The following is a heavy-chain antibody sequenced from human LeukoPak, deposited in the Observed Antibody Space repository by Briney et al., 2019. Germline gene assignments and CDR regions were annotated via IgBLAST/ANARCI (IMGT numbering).Heavy chain of an antibody. J-gene: IGHJ4*02. CDR1: GFTFSSYA. Sequence: PGGSLRLSCAASGFTFSSYAMPWVRQAPGKGLEYVSAISSNGGSTYYANSVKGRFTISRDNSKNTLYLQMGSLRAEDMAVYYCARGQYCSSTSCPRGTTDYWGQGTLVTVSS. CDR3: ARGQYCSSTSCPRGTTDY. D-gene: IGHD2-2*01. V-gene: IGHV3-64*01. CDR2: ISSNGGST.